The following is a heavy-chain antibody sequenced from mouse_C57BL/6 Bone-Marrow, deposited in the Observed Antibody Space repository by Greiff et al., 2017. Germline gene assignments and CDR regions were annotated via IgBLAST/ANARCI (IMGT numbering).Heavy chain of an antibody. CDR2: IDPSDSYT. Sequence: VQLVESGAELVMPGASVKLSCKASGYTFTSYWMHWVKQRPGQGLEWIGEIDPSDSYTNYNQKFKGKSTLTVDKSSSTAYMQLSSLTSEDSAVYYCAYGSSPYWYFDVWGTGTTVTVSS. CDR3: AYGSSPYWYFDV. D-gene: IGHD1-1*01. J-gene: IGHJ1*03. CDR1: GYTFTSYW. V-gene: IGHV1-69*01.